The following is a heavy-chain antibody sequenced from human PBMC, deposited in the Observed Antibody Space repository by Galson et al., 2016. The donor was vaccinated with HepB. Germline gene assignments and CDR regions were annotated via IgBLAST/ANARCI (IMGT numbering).Heavy chain of an antibody. CDR3: AKGRSDYDFFDGDY. V-gene: IGHV3-23*01. CDR1: GFTFSIYA. Sequence: SLRLSCAASGFTFSIYAMSWVRQAPGKGLEWVSAISGSGDTTYHADSVKGRFSISRDNSKHTLYLQMNSTRAEDTAVYYCAKGRSDYDFFDGDYWGQGTLVTVSS. CDR2: ISGSGDTT. J-gene: IGHJ4*02. D-gene: IGHD5-12*01.